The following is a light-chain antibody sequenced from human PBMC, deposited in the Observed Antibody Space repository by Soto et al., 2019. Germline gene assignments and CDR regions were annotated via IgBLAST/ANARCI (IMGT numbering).Light chain of an antibody. Sequence: QSALTQPASVSGSPGQSITISCTGTSSDIGAYNYVSWYQQHPGKAPELMIYDVSNRPSGVSNRFSGSKSGNTASLTISGLQAEDEADYYCSSYTSGSTLVFGGGTKLTVL. CDR1: SSDIGAYNY. V-gene: IGLV2-14*01. CDR2: DVS. CDR3: SSYTSGSTLV. J-gene: IGLJ2*01.